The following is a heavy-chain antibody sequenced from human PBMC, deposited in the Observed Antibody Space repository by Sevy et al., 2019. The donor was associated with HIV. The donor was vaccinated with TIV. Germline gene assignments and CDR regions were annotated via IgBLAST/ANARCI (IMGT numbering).Heavy chain of an antibody. CDR1: GGSISSGDYY. CDR2: IYYSGST. J-gene: IGHJ5*02. D-gene: IGHD3-22*01. V-gene: IGHV4-30-4*01. CDR3: ARQQYYYDSSGYYKGYNWFDP. Sequence: SETLSLTCTVSGGSISSGDYYWSWIRQPPGKGLEWIGYIYYSGSTYYNPSLKSRVTISVDTSKNQFSLKLSSVTAADTAGYYCARQQYYYDSSGYYKGYNWFDPWGQGTLVTVSS.